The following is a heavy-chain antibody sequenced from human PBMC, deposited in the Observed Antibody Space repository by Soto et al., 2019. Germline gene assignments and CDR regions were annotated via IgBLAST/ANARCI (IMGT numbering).Heavy chain of an antibody. Sequence: QVHLVQSEDEVKKPGASVKVSCKGSGYGFTTYGITWVRQAPGQGLEWMAWISAHNGNTNYAQKLQGRVTVTRDTSTSTAYMELRSLRSDDTAVYYCARGRYGDYWGQGALVTVSS. CDR3: ARGRYGDY. J-gene: IGHJ4*02. D-gene: IGHD1-1*01. V-gene: IGHV1-18*01. CDR2: ISAHNGNT. CDR1: GYGFTTYG.